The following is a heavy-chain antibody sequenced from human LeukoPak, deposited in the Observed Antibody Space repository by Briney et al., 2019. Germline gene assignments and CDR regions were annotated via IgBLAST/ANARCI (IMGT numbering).Heavy chain of an antibody. J-gene: IGHJ3*02. V-gene: IGHV1-69*04. CDR2: IIPILGIA. D-gene: IGHD2-15*01. CDR3: ARRTGSEAFDI. Sequence: SVKVSCKASGGTFSSYAISWVRQAPGQGLEWMGRIIPILGIANYAQKFQGRVTITADKSTSTAYMELSGLRSEDTAVYYCARRTGSEAFDIWGPGTMVTVSS. CDR1: GGTFSSYA.